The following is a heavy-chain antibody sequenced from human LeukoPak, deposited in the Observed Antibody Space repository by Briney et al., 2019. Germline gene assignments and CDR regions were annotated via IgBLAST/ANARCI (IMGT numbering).Heavy chain of an antibody. CDR3: ARTTLLNFDWSPDAFDI. D-gene: IGHD3-9*01. CDR2: INHSGST. Sequence: SETLSLTCAVYGGSFSGYYWSWIRQPPGKGLEWIGEINHSGSTDYNPSLKSRVTMSVDTSKNQFSLKLSSVTAADTAVYYCARTTLLNFDWSPDAFDIWGQGTMVTVSS. V-gene: IGHV4-34*01. CDR1: GGSFSGYY. J-gene: IGHJ3*02.